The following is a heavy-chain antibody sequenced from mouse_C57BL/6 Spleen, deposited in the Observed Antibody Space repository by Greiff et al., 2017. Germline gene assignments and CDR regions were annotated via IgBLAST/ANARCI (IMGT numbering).Heavy chain of an antibody. D-gene: IGHD2-4*01. CDR1: GYTFTSYW. CDR2: IDPSDSYT. CDR3: ARGTYDYANYYAMDY. V-gene: IGHV1-50*01. J-gene: IGHJ4*01. Sequence: QVQLQQPGAELVKPGASVKLSCKASGYTFTSYWMQWVKQRPGQGLEWIGEIDPSDSYTTYNQKFKGKATLTVDTSSSTAYMQLSSLTSEDSAVYYCARGTYDYANYYAMDYWGQGTSVTVSS.